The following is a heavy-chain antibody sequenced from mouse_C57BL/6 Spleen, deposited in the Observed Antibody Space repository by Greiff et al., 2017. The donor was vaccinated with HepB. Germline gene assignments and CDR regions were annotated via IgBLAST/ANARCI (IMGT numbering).Heavy chain of an antibody. J-gene: IGHJ2*01. CDR1: GFNIKDYY. V-gene: IGHV14-2*01. Sequence: EVQRVESGAELVKPGASVKLSCTASGFNIKDYYMHWVKQRTEQGLEWIGRIDPEDGETKYAPKFQGKATITADTSSNTAYLQLSSLTSEDTAVYYCASVVATPYFDYWGQGTTLAVSS. CDR3: ASVVATPYFDY. D-gene: IGHD1-1*01. CDR2: IDPEDGET.